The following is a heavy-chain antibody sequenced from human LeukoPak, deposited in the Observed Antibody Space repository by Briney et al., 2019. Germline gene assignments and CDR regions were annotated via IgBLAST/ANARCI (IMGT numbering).Heavy chain of an antibody. CDR3: ARVGGYRAFDI. D-gene: IGHD3-16*02. Sequence: SETLSLTCTVSGGSSSSYYWSWIRQPPGKGLEWIGYIYYSGSTNYNPSLKSRVTISVDTSKNQFSLKLSSVTAADTAVYYCARVGGYRAFDIWGQGTMVTVSS. CDR2: IYYSGST. J-gene: IGHJ3*02. CDR1: GGSSSSYY. V-gene: IGHV4-59*01.